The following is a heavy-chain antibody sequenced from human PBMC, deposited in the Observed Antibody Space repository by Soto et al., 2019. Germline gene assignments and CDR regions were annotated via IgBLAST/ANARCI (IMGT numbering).Heavy chain of an antibody. CDR3: AKGSADGLPYYFDY. J-gene: IGHJ4*02. V-gene: IGHV3-23*01. D-gene: IGHD6-13*01. CDR2: ITDTGIDT. Sequence: PGGSLRLSWAASGFTFRGYAMSWVRQAPGKGLEWVAAITDTGIDTYHADSVKGRFSISRDNSENTLHLQMSSLKAEDTAIYYCAKGSADGLPYYFDYWGQGTLVTVSS. CDR1: GFTFRGYA.